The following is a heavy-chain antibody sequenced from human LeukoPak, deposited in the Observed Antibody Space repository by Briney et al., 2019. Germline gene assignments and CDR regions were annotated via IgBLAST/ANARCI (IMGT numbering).Heavy chain of an antibody. CDR3: ARDRGTGTRFDP. D-gene: IGHD1-1*01. V-gene: IGHV4-30-4*08. CDR2: IYYSGST. J-gene: IGHJ5*02. Sequence: SQTLSLTCTVSGGSISSGDYYWSWIRQPPGKGREWIGYIYYSGSTYYNPSLKSRVTISVDTSKNQFSLKLSSVTAADTAVYYCARDRGTGTRFDPWGQGTLVTVSS. CDR1: GGSISSGDYY.